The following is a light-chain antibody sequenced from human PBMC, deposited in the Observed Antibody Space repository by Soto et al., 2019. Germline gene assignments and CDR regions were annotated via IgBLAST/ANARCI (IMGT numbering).Light chain of an antibody. CDR2: GAS. CDR1: QSVSSN. Sequence: EIVMTQSPATLSVSPGERATLSCRASQSVSSNLAWYQQKPGQAPRLLIYGASTRATGIPARFSGGGSGTELTLTFSSLQSEVFAVYSCQHYNNWPRTFGNGTKVEIK. J-gene: IGKJ1*01. V-gene: IGKV3-15*01. CDR3: QHYNNWPRT.